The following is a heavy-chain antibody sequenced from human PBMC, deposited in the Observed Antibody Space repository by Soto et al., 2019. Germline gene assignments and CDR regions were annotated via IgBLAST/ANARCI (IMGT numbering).Heavy chain of an antibody. V-gene: IGHV3-23*01. D-gene: IGHD3-22*01. CDR1: GFTFSSYA. Sequence: GGSLRLSCAASGFTFSSYAMSWVRQAPGKGLEWVSAISGSGGSTYYADYVKGRFTISRDNSKNTLYLQMNSLRAEDTAVYYCAKVIRLMIVVVQVANGPIDYWGQGTLVTVSS. J-gene: IGHJ4*02. CDR3: AKVIRLMIVVVQVANGPIDY. CDR2: ISGSGGST.